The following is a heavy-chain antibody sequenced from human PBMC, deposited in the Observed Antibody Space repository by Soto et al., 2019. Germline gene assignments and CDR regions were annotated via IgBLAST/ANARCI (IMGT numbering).Heavy chain of an antibody. CDR1: GYTFTSYY. CDR2: INPSGGST. J-gene: IGHJ6*02. Sequence: QVQLVQSGAEVKKPGASVKVSCKASGYTFTSYYMHWVRQAPGQGLEWMGIINPSGGSTSYAQKCQGRVTMTRDTSTSTVYMELISLRSEDTAVYYCARGAHCGGDCYSSNYYYGMDVWGQGTTVTVSS. V-gene: IGHV1-46*01. D-gene: IGHD2-21*02. CDR3: ARGAHCGGDCYSSNYYYGMDV.